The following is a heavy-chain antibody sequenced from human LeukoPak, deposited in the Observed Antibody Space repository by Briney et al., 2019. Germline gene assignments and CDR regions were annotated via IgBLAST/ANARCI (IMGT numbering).Heavy chain of an antibody. CDR1: GFTSSSYG. CDR2: ISYDGSNK. V-gene: IGHV3-30*18. D-gene: IGHD3-10*01. CDR3: AKDQRFYYYGSGSYYSDY. Sequence: GGSLRLSCAASGFTSSSYGMHWVRQAPGKGLEWVAVISYDGSNKYYADSVKGRFTISRDNSKNTLYLQMNSLRAEDTAVYYCAKDQRFYYYGSGSYYSDYWGQGTLVTVSS. J-gene: IGHJ4*02.